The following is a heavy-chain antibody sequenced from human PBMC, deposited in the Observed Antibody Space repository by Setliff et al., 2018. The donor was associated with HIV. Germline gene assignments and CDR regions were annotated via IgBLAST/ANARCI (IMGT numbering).Heavy chain of an antibody. CDR3: ARSSYYVSSGYYYPRGYFDL. V-gene: IGHV4-39*01. CDR1: GGSISSGAYY. J-gene: IGHJ2*01. D-gene: IGHD3-22*01. Sequence: SETLSLTCTFSGGSISSGAYYWGWIRQPPGKGLEWIGSIYYSGRTDYNPSLKSRVSISVDTSKNQFSLKLSSVTAADTAVYYCARSSYYVSSGYYYPRGYFDLWGRGTLVTVSS. CDR2: IYYSGRT.